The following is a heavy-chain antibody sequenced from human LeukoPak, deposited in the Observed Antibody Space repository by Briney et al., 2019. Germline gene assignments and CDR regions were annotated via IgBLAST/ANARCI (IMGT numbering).Heavy chain of an antibody. V-gene: IGHV3-7*01. CDR3: ARGGARYLDN. CDR2: MKEDGSDI. Sequence: GGSLRLSCVASGFDFTSYTMSWVRQAPGKGLEWVAKMKEDGSDIYYADSVKGRFTICRDNAKNSLCLQMSSLTVEDTAVYYCARGGARYLDNWGQGTLVTVSS. CDR1: GFDFTSYT. D-gene: IGHD3-9*01. J-gene: IGHJ4*02.